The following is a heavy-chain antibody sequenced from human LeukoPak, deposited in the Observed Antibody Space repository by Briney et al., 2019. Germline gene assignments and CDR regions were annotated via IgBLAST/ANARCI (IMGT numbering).Heavy chain of an antibody. Sequence: ASVKVSCKASGYTSTAYYVHWLRQAPVQGLEWVGWINPNTGGTDYAQGFRARVTFTADTSIGTAYMELSSLRSEDTAVYYCARETVTPDAFDIWGQGTMITVSS. V-gene: IGHV1-2*02. D-gene: IGHD4-23*01. CDR2: INPNTGGT. CDR1: GYTSTAYY. J-gene: IGHJ3*02. CDR3: ARETVTPDAFDI.